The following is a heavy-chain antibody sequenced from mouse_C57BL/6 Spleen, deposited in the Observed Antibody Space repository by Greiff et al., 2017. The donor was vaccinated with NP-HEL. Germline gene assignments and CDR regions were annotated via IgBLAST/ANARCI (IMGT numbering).Heavy chain of an antibody. Sequence: DVKLVESGGGLVKPGGSLKLSCAASGFTFSDYGMHWVRQAPEKGLEWVAYISSGSSTIYYADTVKGRFTISRDNAKNTLFLQMTSLRSEDTAMYYCARDLYYDYDGYAMDYWGQGTSVTVSS. J-gene: IGHJ4*01. CDR3: ARDLYYDYDGYAMDY. CDR1: GFTFSDYG. CDR2: ISSGSSTI. D-gene: IGHD2-4*01. V-gene: IGHV5-17*01.